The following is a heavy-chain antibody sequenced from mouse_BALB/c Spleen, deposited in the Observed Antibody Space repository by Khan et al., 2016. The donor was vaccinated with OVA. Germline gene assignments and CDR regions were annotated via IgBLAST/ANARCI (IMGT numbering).Heavy chain of an antibody. V-gene: IGHV1S81*02. CDR3: ARLLINFDY. CDR1: GYTLTSYW. J-gene: IGHJ2*01. D-gene: IGHD2-1*01. Sequence: QVQLKESGAELVNPGASVNLSCKASGYTLTSYWMHWVKQRPGQGLEWISEINPSNGRTNYNEKFKSKATLTVDKSSSTAYMQLSSPTSEDSAVYYCARLLINFDYWGQGTTLTVSS. CDR2: INPSNGRT.